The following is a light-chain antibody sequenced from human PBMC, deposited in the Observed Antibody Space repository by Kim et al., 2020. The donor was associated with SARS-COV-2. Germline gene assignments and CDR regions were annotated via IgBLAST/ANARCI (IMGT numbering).Light chain of an antibody. V-gene: IGKV2D-29*01. CDR3: MQNLQLPT. Sequence: EIVMTQSPLSLSVTPGQPASISCKSSQSLLHTSGTTFFSWFLQKPGQAPQLLIYEISNRFSGVPDRFSGSGSETDFTLRISRVETEDVGVYYCMQNLQLPTFGQGTRLEIK. J-gene: IGKJ5*01. CDR2: EIS. CDR1: QSLLHTSGTTF.